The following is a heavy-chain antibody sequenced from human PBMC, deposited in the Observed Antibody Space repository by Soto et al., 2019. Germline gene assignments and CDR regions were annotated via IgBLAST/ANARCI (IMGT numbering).Heavy chain of an antibody. V-gene: IGHV1-69*13. J-gene: IGHJ4*02. CDR2: IIPIFGTA. Sequence: SVTFSFTASGGTFSSYAISWVRQAPGQGLEWMGGIIPIFGTANYAQKFQGRVTITADESTSTAYMELSSLRSEDTAAYYCARSSAYDSSGYYPSGIFDYWGQGTLVTVSS. CDR3: ARSSAYDSSGYYPSGIFDY. CDR1: GGTFSSYA. D-gene: IGHD3-22*01.